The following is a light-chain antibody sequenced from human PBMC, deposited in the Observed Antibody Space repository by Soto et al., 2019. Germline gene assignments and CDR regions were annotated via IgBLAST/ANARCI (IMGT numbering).Light chain of an antibody. Sequence: EIVLTQSPGTLSLSPGERATLSCRASQSVSSSYLAWYQQKPGQAPRLLLYGSSSRATGIPDRFSGSGSGTDFTLTISRRETEDFAVYYCQQYGSSFSYTFGQGTKLEIK. J-gene: IGKJ2*01. CDR2: GSS. CDR3: QQYGSSFSYT. V-gene: IGKV3-20*01. CDR1: QSVSSSY.